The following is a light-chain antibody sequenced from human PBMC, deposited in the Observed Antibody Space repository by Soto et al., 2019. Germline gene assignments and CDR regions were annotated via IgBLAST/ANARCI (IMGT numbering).Light chain of an antibody. CDR1: QSVNCN. V-gene: IGKV3-15*01. CDR2: GAS. Sequence: KVVTPSPTPPFLSPGEKAPLSRRGRQSVNCNLAWYQQKPGQAPRLLIYGASTRATGIPARFSGSGSGTEFTLTISSLQSEDFAVYYCQQYNNWPTITFGQGTRLEIK. CDR3: QQYNNWPTIT. J-gene: IGKJ5*01.